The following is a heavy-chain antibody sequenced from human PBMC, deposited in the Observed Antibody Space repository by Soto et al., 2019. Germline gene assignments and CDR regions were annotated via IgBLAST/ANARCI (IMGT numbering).Heavy chain of an antibody. CDR1: GGSISSGGYY. CDR3: ARSLPTQTYYDILTGAFDI. J-gene: IGHJ3*02. CDR2: IYYSGST. V-gene: IGHV4-31*03. D-gene: IGHD3-9*01. Sequence: QVQLQESGPGLVKPSQTLSLTCTVSGGSISSGGYYWSWIRQHPGKGLEWIGYIYYSGSTYYNPSLKSRVTISVDTSKNQFSLKLSSVTAADTAVYYCARSLPTQTYYDILTGAFDIWGQGTMVTVSS.